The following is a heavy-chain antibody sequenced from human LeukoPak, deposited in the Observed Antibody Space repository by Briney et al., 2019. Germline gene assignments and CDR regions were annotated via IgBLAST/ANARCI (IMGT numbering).Heavy chain of an antibody. D-gene: IGHD3-3*01. Sequence: SETLSLTCTVSGVSISSSYWSWIRQPPGKGLEWIGYFYYSGNTNYNPSLKSRVTTSVDTSKNQFSLNLRSVTAADTAVFYCARLRFWSGYPFFDSWGQGTLVTVSP. CDR1: GVSISSSY. CDR2: FYYSGNT. V-gene: IGHV4-59*01. J-gene: IGHJ4*02. CDR3: ARLRFWSGYPFFDS.